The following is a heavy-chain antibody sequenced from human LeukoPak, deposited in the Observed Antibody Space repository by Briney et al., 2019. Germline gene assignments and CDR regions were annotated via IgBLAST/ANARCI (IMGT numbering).Heavy chain of an antibody. J-gene: IGHJ4*02. CDR1: GFSFSASA. CDR3: ARDSSSEGPLDY. CDR2: IRSKANNYAT. D-gene: IGHD6-6*01. Sequence: PGGSLRLSCAASGFSFSASAVHWVRQAPGKGLEWIGRIRSKANNYATAYTDPLKGRFTVSRDDSNNTAYLQMNSLKTEDSAVYFCARDSSSEGPLDYWGQGTLVTVSS. V-gene: IGHV3-73*01.